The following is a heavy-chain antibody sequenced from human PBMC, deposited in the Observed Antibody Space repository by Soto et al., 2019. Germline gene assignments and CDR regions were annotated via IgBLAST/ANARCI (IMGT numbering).Heavy chain of an antibody. V-gene: IGHV4-39*01. J-gene: IGHJ6*02. CDR1: GGSIVTGSYY. CDR2: IYYSGNT. Sequence: SETLSLTCTVSGGSIVTGSYYWGWIRQPPGKGLEWLGHIYYSGNTYYPPSLKSRVTISVDTSKNQFSLRLSSVTAADTAVYYCARLPQEYNYYGMDVWGQGTTVTVSS. CDR3: ARLPQEYNYYGMDV. D-gene: IGHD1-1*01.